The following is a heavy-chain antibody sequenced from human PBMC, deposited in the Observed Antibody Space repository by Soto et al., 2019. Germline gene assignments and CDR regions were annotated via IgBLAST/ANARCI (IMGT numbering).Heavy chain of an antibody. CDR1: GFTFSSYS. Sequence: TXGALELSGAASGFTFSSYSMNWVRQAPGKGLEWVSSISSSSSYIYYADSVKGRFTISRDNAKNSLYLQMKSLRAEDTAVYYCARGPPTSLKWELPIDYWGQGTLVTVSS. D-gene: IGHD1-26*01. CDR3: ARGPPTSLKWELPIDY. CDR2: ISSSSSYI. J-gene: IGHJ4*02. V-gene: IGHV3-21*01.